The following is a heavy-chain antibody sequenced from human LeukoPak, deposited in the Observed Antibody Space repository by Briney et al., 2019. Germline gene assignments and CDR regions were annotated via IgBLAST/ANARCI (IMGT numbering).Heavy chain of an antibody. CDR3: ARVEHYYDSSGYYHKYFQH. Sequence: SETLSLTCTVSGGSISSYYWSWIRQPPGKGLEWIGYIYYSGSTNYNPSLKSRVTISVDTSKNQFSLKLSSVTAADTAVYYCARVEHYYDSSGYYHKYFQHWGQGTLVTVSS. CDR1: GGSISSYY. J-gene: IGHJ1*01. V-gene: IGHV4-59*08. D-gene: IGHD3-22*01. CDR2: IYYSGST.